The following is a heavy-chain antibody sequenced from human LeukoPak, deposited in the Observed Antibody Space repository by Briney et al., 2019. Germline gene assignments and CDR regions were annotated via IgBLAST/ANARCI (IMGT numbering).Heavy chain of an antibody. V-gene: IGHV3-74*01. J-gene: IGHJ3*02. D-gene: IGHD1-14*01. CDR1: GFTFSTYW. CDR3: ATHRAFDI. Sequence: PGGSLRLSCAASGFTFSTYWMHWVRQAPGKGLVWVSLINTDGSSTNYADSVKGRFTISRDNAKNTLYLQMNSLRAEDTAVYYCATHRAFDIWGQGTVVTVSS. CDR2: INTDGSST.